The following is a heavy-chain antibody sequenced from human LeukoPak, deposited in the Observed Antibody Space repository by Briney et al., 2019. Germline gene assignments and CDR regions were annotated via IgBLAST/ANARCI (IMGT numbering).Heavy chain of an antibody. J-gene: IGHJ4*02. CDR2: IYPGDSDT. CDR3: ARGYCGGDCYANYFDY. CDR1: GYRFTSYW. V-gene: IGHV5-51*01. Sequence: GASLQISCKGSGYRFTSYWIGWVRQMPGKGLEWMGIIYPGDSDTRYSPSFQGQVTISADKSISTAYLQWSSLKASDTAMYYCARGYCGGDCYANYFDYWGQGTLVTVSS. D-gene: IGHD2-21*02.